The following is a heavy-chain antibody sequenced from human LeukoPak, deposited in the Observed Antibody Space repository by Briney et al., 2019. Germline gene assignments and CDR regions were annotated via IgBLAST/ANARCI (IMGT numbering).Heavy chain of an antibody. CDR1: GFTFDDYG. D-gene: IGHD3-10*01. V-gene: IGHV3-20*04. CDR3: AKDKVGLYYGSGRESFDY. J-gene: IGHJ4*02. CDR2: INWNGGST. Sequence: PGGSLRLSCAASGFTFDDYGMSWVRQAPGKGLEWVSGINWNGGSTGYADSVKGRFTISRDNAKNSLYLQMNSLRAEDTAVYYCAKDKVGLYYGSGRESFDYWGQGTLVTVSS.